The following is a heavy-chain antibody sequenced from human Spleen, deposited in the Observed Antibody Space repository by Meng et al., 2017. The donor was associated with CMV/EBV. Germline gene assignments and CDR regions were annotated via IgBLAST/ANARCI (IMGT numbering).Heavy chain of an antibody. D-gene: IGHD4-17*01. V-gene: IGHV1-69*04. J-gene: IGHJ4*02. CDR2: IIPILDIP. Sequence: SVKVSCKASGYTFTGYYMHWVRQAPGQRLEWMGRIIPILDIPNYALKFQGRVTMTADKSTATAYMDLRSLRSEDTAVYYCVREPVDDYGDYVGLFFDLWGQGTLVTVSS. CDR1: GYTFTGYY. CDR3: VREPVDDYGDYVGLFFDL.